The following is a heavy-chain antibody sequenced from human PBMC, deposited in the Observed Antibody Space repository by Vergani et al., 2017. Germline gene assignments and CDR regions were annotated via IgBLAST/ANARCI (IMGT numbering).Heavy chain of an antibody. J-gene: IGHJ3*02. CDR2: IYYTGGA. Sequence: QVQLQESGPGLVNPSQTLSLTCTVSGGSISSRGYYWSWIRHHPGKGLEWIGYIYYTGGAYYNPSLQSRVSISVDTSKNQFSLELRSVTGADTAVYYCARYYGDYDAFDIWGQGTMVTVSS. D-gene: IGHD4-17*01. CDR3: ARYYGDYDAFDI. CDR1: GGSISSRGYY. V-gene: IGHV4-31*03.